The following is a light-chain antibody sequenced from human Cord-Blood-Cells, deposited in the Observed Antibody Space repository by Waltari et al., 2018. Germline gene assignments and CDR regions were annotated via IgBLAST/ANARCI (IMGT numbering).Light chain of an antibody. J-gene: IGLJ2*01. Sequence: QSALTQPPSASGSPGQSVTISCTGTSSDVGGYNYFSWYQQPPGKAPNLMIYEVSKRPSGVPDRFSGSNSGNTASLTVSGLQAEDEADYYCSSYAGSNNVVFGGGTKLTVL. CDR1: SSDVGGYNY. CDR3: SSYAGSNNVV. CDR2: EVS. V-gene: IGLV2-8*01.